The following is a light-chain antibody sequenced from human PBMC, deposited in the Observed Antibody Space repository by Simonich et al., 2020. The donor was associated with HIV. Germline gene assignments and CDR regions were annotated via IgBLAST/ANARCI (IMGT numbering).Light chain of an antibody. CDR2: DAS. CDR1: QGISIA. J-gene: IGKJ2*01. CDR3: QQANSFPPRYT. V-gene: IGKV1-13*02. Sequence: AIQLTQSPSSLSASVGDRVTITCRASQGISIALAWYQQKPGKAPKLLIYDASSLESGVPSRFSGSGSGTDFTLTISSLQPEDFATYYCQQANSFPPRYTFGQGTKLEIK.